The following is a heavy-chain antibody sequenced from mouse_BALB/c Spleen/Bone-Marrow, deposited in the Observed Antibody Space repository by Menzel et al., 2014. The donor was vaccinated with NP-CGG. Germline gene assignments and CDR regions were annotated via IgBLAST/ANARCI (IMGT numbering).Heavy chain of an antibody. J-gene: IGHJ2*01. D-gene: IGHD3-3*01. CDR1: GFTFSGYG. Sequence: EVMLVESGGGLVQPGGSLKLSCAASGFTFSGYGMSWVRQTPDKGLELVATISRSGSSTYYPDSVKGRFTIARDNARNTLYLQMSSPKSEDTAMYYCARGRDWFDYWGQGTTLTVSS. CDR2: ISRSGSST. CDR3: ARGRDWFDY. V-gene: IGHV5-6-3*01.